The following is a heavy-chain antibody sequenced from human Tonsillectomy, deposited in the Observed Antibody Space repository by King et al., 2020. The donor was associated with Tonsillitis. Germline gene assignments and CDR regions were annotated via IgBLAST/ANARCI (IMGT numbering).Heavy chain of an antibody. CDR1: GGSISSYY. CDR2: IFYSGST. D-gene: IGHD3-22*01. Sequence: VQLQESGPGLLKPSETLSLTCTVSGGSISSYYWSWIRPPPGKGLEWIGYIFYSGSTKYNPSLKSRVTISVDTSKNQFSLKLSSVTAADTAVYYCAISPDAHDSSGFKGPASFDYWGQGTLVTVSS. CDR3: AISPDAHDSSGFKGPASFDY. V-gene: IGHV4-59*01. J-gene: IGHJ4*02.